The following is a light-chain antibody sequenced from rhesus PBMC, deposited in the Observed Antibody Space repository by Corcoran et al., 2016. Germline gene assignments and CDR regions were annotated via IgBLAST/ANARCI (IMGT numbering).Light chain of an antibody. CDR2: YAS. J-gene: IGKJ4*01. Sequence: DIQMTQSPSFLSASVGDRVTITCRASQGISSYLAWYQQKPGKAPKPLIYYASNLESWAPSRFSGSGIGTEFTLTISSLQHEDFAVYYCQQYNSDPPTFCGGTKVEIK. V-gene: IGKV1-37*01. CDR1: QGISSY. CDR3: QQYNSDPPT.